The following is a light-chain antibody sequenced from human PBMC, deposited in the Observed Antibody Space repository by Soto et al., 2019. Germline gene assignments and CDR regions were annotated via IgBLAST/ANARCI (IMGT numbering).Light chain of an antibody. CDR3: QNYYNAPET. Sequence: DIQMTQSPSSLSASVGDRVTITCRASQGISNYLAWYQQRPGKVPKVLIYAASTLHSGVPSRFTGSGSGTDFTLTIPNVQPEDVATYYCQNYYNAPETFGQGTKVEI. CDR2: AAS. J-gene: IGKJ1*01. V-gene: IGKV1-27*01. CDR1: QGISNY.